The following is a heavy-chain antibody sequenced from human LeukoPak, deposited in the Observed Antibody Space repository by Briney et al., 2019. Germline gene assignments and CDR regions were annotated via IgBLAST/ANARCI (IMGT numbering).Heavy chain of an antibody. CDR3: AKRNGYSLDD. J-gene: IGHJ4*02. D-gene: IGHD5-18*01. CDR1: GFTFSSYG. V-gene: IGHV3-33*06. CDR2: VWDDGSSQ. Sequence: PGGSLRLSCAASGFTFSSYGMHWVRQAPGKGLEWVAVVWDDGSSQNYADSVKGRFTISRDNSKNLVFLQMNSLRAEDTAVYYCAKRNGYSLDDWGQGTLVTVSS.